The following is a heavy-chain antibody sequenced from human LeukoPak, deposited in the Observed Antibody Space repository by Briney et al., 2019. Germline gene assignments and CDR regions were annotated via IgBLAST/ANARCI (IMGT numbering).Heavy chain of an antibody. J-gene: IGHJ4*02. Sequence: PGGSLRLSCAASGFTFSSYSMNWVRQAPGKGLEWVSSISSSSTYIYCADSLKGRFTISRDNAKNSLYLQMNSLRAEDTAVYYCARDLSLNDYWGQGTLVTVSS. CDR1: GFTFSSYS. CDR3: ARDLSLNDY. CDR2: ISSSSTYI. D-gene: IGHD3-3*02. V-gene: IGHV3-21*01.